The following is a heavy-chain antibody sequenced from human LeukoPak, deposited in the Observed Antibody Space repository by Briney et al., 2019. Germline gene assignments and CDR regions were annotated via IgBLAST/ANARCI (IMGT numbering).Heavy chain of an antibody. CDR1: GFTFDDYA. D-gene: IGHD1-26*01. Sequence: GGSLRLSCAASGFTFDDYAMHWVRQAPGKGLEWVSGISWNSGRIGYADSVKGRFTISRDNSKNTLYLQMNSLRAEDTAVYYCAKEVRGELLSVFDYWGQGTLVTVSS. CDR3: AKEVRGELLSVFDY. V-gene: IGHV3-9*01. J-gene: IGHJ4*02. CDR2: ISWNSGRI.